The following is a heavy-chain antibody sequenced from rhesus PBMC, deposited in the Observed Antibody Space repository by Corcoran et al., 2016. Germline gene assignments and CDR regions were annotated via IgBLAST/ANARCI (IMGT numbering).Heavy chain of an antibody. CDR1: GGSLSDSYY. V-gene: IGHV4-160*01. D-gene: IGHD1-20*01. Sequence: QVQLQESGPGLVKPSETLSLTCTVSGGSLSDSYYWSWIRQPPGKGLEWMGRIYGSGRSTNYSPPLNSRVTISRDTTKNQFSLKLTSVTAADTAVYYCATDKQRVISYWGQGVLVTVSS. J-gene: IGHJ4*01. CDR2: IYGSGRST. CDR3: ATDKQRVISY.